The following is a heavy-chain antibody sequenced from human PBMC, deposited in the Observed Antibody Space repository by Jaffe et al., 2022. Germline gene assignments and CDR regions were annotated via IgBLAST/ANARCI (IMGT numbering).Heavy chain of an antibody. J-gene: IGHJ4*02. CDR2: IIPILGIA. CDR1: GGTFSSYT. V-gene: IGHV1-69*02. Sequence: QVQLVQSGAEVKKPGSSVKVSCKASGGTFSSYTISWVRQAPGQGLEWMGRIIPILGIANYAQKFQGRVTITADKSTSTAYMELSSLRSEDTAVYYCAVGLGYCSGGSCQNPREWGQGTLVTVSS. D-gene: IGHD2-15*01. CDR3: AVGLGYCSGGSCQNPRE.